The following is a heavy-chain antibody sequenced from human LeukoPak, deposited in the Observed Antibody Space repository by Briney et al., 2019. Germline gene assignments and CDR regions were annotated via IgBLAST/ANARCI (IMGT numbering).Heavy chain of an antibody. CDR1: GGSISNYY. CDR3: ARVKVGAMGY. J-gene: IGHJ4*02. CDR2: IYHSGST. Sequence: SETLSLTCTVSGGSISNYYWGWIRQPPGKGLEWIGSIYHSGSTYYNPSLKSRVTISVDTSKNQFSLKLSSVTAADTAVYYCARVKVGAMGYWGQGTLVTVSS. V-gene: IGHV4-38-2*02. D-gene: IGHD1-26*01.